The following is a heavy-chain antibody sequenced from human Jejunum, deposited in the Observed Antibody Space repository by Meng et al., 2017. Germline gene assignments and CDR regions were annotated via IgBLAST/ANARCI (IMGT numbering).Heavy chain of an antibody. V-gene: IGHV4-4*02. Sequence: QVQLPESGQGLVKPSGRLSLTCRDSGGSISSSHWWSWVRQPPGKGLEWIGEIYHNGNTNYNPSLKSRVTISSDKSKNQFSLKLSSVTAADTAVYYCARLGYCSSTSCYPDYWGQGTLVTVSS. J-gene: IGHJ4*02. CDR2: IYHNGNT. CDR3: ARLGYCSSTSCYPDY. CDR1: GGSISSSHW. D-gene: IGHD2-2*01.